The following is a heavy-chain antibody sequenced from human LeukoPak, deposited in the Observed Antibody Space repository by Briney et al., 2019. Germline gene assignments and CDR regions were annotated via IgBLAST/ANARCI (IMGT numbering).Heavy chain of an antibody. CDR3: ARVDFWSGHPQRGDAFDI. D-gene: IGHD3-3*01. J-gene: IGHJ3*02. V-gene: IGHV4-4*07. CDR1: GGRISRYF. CDR2: IYTSGST. Sequence: PQTLSLTCRISGGRISRYFWMGTRPPAGKGLEWIGRIYTSGSTNYNPSLKSRVTVSVDTSKNQFSLKLSSVTAADTAVYYCARVDFWSGHPQRGDAFDIWGQGTMVTVSS.